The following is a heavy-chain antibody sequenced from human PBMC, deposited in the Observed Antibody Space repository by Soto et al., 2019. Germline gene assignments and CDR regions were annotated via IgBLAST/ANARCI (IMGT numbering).Heavy chain of an antibody. Sequence: RASVKVSCKASGYTFTSYGISWVRQAPGQGLEWMGWISAYNGNTNYAQKLQGRVTMTTDTSTSTAYMELRSLRSDDTAVYYCARVAAVAGNDAFDIWGQGTMVTVSS. J-gene: IGHJ3*02. CDR1: GYTFTSYG. CDR2: ISAYNGNT. CDR3: ARVAAVAGNDAFDI. V-gene: IGHV1-18*04. D-gene: IGHD6-19*01.